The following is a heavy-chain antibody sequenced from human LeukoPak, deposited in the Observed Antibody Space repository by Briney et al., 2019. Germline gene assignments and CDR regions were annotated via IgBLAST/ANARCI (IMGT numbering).Heavy chain of an antibody. V-gene: IGHV4-39*02. Sequence: PSETLSLTCNVSSGSITDSNYYWGWIRQPPGKGLEWIGRINYSGTTYYSPSLKSRVTISVDTSRNHFSLQLTSVTAADPPVHYRANLTPSHYADPAGYYPFYYMDVWGKGTTVTVSS. CDR3: ANLTPSHYADPAGYYPFYYMDV. CDR2: INYSGTT. J-gene: IGHJ6*03. CDR1: SGSITDSNYY. D-gene: IGHD3-22*01.